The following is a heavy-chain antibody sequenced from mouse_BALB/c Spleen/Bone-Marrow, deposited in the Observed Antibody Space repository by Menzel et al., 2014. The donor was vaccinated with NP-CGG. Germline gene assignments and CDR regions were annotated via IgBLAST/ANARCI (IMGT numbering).Heavy chain of an antibody. V-gene: IGHV1-69*02. Sequence: VQLQQSGAELVKPGASVKLSCKASGYTSTSYWMHWVKQRPGQGLEWIGEIDPSDSYTNYNPKFKGKATLTVDTSSSTAYMQLSSPTSEDAAVYCCARWLLGDAMDYWGQGTSVTVSS. J-gene: IGHJ4*01. CDR1: GYTSTSYW. CDR2: IDPSDSYT. CDR3: ARWLLGDAMDY. D-gene: IGHD2-3*01.